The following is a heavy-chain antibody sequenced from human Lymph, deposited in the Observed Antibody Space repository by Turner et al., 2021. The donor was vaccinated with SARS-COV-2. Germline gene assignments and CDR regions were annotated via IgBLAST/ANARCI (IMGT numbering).Heavy chain of an antibody. V-gene: IGHV3-53*04. CDR3: ARDLDTAGGMDV. D-gene: IGHD5-18*01. J-gene: IGHJ6*02. Sequence: EVQLVESGGGLVQPGGSLRHSCAASGLTVSSNYMSWVRQAPGKGLWWVSVIYSGGTTYYADSVKGRFTISRHNSKNTLYLQMNSLRAEDTAVYYCARDLDTAGGMDVWGQGTTVTVSS. CDR1: GLTVSSNY. CDR2: IYSGGTT.